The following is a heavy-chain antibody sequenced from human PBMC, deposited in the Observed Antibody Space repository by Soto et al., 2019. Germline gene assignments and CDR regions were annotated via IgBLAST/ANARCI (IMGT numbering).Heavy chain of an antibody. CDR2: SKNKANSYTT. CDR1: GFTFRDHY. D-gene: IGHD1-26*01. V-gene: IGHV3-72*01. J-gene: IGHJ4*02. CDR3: TKAYSGDYSGIGY. Sequence: ESGGALVQPGGSLRLSCEASGFTFRDHYMDWVRQAPGKGLEWVGRSKNKANSYTTDYAASVKGRFSISRDDSKDSLYLQMYSLRTEDTAVYFCTKAYSGDYSGIGYWGQGTLVTVSS.